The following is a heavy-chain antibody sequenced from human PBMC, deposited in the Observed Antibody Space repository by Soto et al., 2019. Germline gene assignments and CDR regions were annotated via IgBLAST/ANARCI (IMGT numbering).Heavy chain of an antibody. Sequence: ASVKVSCKASGYTFTNYGISWVRQAPGQGLEWMGWINAGNGNTNYSQKFQGRVTMTRDTSASTAYMELSRLRSDDTAVYYCARSVWAMVRIYGMDVWGQGTTVTVSS. CDR2: INAGNGNT. V-gene: IGHV1-18*01. CDR3: ARSVWAMVRIYGMDV. CDR1: GYTFTNYG. J-gene: IGHJ6*02. D-gene: IGHD3-10*01.